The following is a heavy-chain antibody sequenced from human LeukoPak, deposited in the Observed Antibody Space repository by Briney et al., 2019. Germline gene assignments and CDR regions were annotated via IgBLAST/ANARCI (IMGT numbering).Heavy chain of an antibody. CDR3: ARGGRYCSGGSCYTVWDYFDY. CDR2: IYYSGST. J-gene: IGHJ4*02. V-gene: IGHV4-59*01. CDR1: GGSISSYY. Sequence: SETLSLTCTVSGGSISSYYWSWIRQPPGKGLEWIGYIYYSGSTNYNPSLKSRATISVDTSKNQFSLKLSSVTAADTAVYYCARGGRYCSGGSCYTVWDYFDYWGQGTLVTVSS. D-gene: IGHD2-15*01.